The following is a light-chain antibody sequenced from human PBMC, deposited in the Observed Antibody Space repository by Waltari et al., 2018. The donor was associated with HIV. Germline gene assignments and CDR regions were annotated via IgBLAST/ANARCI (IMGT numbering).Light chain of an antibody. Sequence: SFELTQPPSVSVSPGHTARITCSGDDLPKTYAYWYQQKTGQATVLIIYKDTERPSWIPDRFSGSSSGKTVTLTISGVQAEDEADYSCQSADSHGTSLVFGGGTKLTVL. J-gene: IGLJ3*02. V-gene: IGLV3-25*03. CDR2: KDT. CDR1: DLPKTY. CDR3: QSADSHGTSLV.